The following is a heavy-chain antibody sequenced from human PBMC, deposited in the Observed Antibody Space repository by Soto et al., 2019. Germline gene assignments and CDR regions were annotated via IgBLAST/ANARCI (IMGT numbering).Heavy chain of an antibody. J-gene: IGHJ4*02. V-gene: IGHV3-23*01. CDR1: GFTFSSYA. Sequence: GGSQRLSCAASGFTFSSYAMSWVRQAPGKGLEWVTAISGSGGSTYYADSVKGRFTISRDNSKNTLYLQMNSLRAEDTAVYYCAKMVALLWFGELYDYWGQGTLVTVSS. CDR3: AKMVALLWFGELYDY. CDR2: ISGSGGST. D-gene: IGHD3-10*01.